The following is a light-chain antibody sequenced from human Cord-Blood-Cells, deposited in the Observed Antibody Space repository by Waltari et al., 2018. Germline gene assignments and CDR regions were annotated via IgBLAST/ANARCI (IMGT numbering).Light chain of an antibody. CDR1: SSNIGSNY. J-gene: IGLJ3*02. CDR2: RNN. CDR3: AAWDDSLSGWV. V-gene: IGLV1-47*01. Sequence: QSVLTQPPSASGTPGQRVTISCSGSSSNIGSNYAYLYQQLPGTAPKLLIYRNNQRPSGVPDRFSGSKSGTSASLAISGLRSEDEADYYCAAWDDSLSGWVFGGGTKLTVL.